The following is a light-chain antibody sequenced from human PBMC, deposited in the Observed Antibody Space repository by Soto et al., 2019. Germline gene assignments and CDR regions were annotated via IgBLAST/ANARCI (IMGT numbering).Light chain of an antibody. CDR3: SSYAGSNIVV. CDR2: RNN. J-gene: IGLJ2*01. Sequence: QSVLTQPPSASGTPGQRVTISCSGSSSNIGSNYVYWYQQLPGTAPKLLIYRNNQRPSGVPDRFSGSKSGNTASLTVSGLQAEDEADYYCSSYAGSNIVVFGGGTKLTVL. V-gene: IGLV1-47*01. CDR1: SSNIGSNY.